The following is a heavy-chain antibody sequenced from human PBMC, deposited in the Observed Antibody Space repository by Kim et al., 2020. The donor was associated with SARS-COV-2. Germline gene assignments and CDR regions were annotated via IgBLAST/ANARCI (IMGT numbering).Heavy chain of an antibody. J-gene: IGHJ5*02. V-gene: IGHV4-4*07. CDR2: IYTSGST. CDR1: GGSISSYY. CDR3: ARERIWFGESGENNWFDP. D-gene: IGHD3-10*01. Sequence: SETLSLTCTVSGGSISSYYWSWIRQPAGKGLEWIGRIYTSGSTNYNPSLKSRVTMSVDTSKNQFSLKLSSVTAADTAVYYCARERIWFGESGENNWFDPWGQGTLVTVSS.